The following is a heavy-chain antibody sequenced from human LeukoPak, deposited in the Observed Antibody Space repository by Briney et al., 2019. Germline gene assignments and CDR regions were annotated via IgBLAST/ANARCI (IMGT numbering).Heavy chain of an antibody. CDR3: ARIGIAAAGIYNYYYGMDV. CDR2: IKQDGSEK. J-gene: IGHJ6*02. Sequence: GGSLRLSCAASGFTFSSYWMSWVRQAPGKGLERVANIKQDGSEKYYVDSVKGRFTISRDNAKNSLYLQMNSLRAEDTAVYYCARIGIAAAGIYNYYYGMDVWGQGTTVTVSS. D-gene: IGHD6-13*01. CDR1: GFTFSSYW. V-gene: IGHV3-7*01.